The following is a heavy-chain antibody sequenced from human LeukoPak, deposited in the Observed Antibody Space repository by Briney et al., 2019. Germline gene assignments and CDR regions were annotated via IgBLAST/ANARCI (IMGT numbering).Heavy chain of an antibody. CDR3: GGVRIQH. Sequence: PGRSLRLSCAASGFTFSSYAMHWVRQAPGKGLEWVSGISGSGGATNYADSVKGRFTISRDNSKNTLYLQMNSLRAEDTAIYYCGGVRIQHWGQGTLVTVSS. D-gene: IGHD1-26*01. J-gene: IGHJ1*01. CDR2: ISGSGGAT. V-gene: IGHV3-23*01. CDR1: GFTFSSYA.